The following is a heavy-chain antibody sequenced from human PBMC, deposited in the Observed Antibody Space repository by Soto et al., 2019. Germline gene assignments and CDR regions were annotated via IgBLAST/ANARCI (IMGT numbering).Heavy chain of an antibody. CDR1: GFTCSSYA. J-gene: IGHJ4*02. V-gene: IGHV3-30-3*01. CDR2: ISYDGSNK. Sequence: QVQLVESGGGVVQPGRSLRLSCAASGFTCSSYAMHWVRQAPGKGLEWVAVISYDGSNKYYADSVKGRFTISRDNSKNTLYLQMNSLRAEDTAVYYCARDPHIVVVVAATRPFDYWGQGTLVTVSS. D-gene: IGHD2-15*01. CDR3: ARDPHIVVVVAATRPFDY.